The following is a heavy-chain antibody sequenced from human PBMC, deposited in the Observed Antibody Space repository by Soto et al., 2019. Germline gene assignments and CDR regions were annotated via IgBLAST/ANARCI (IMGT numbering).Heavy chain of an antibody. CDR2: IKQDGGQT. V-gene: IGHV3-7*01. CDR1: GFTFDSYW. Sequence: PGGSLRLSCAASGFTFDSYWMTWVRQAPGKGLEWVAHIKQDGGQTYYVDSVKGRFTISRDNAKTPLYLQMNSLRAEDTSVYFCARGGNGYENWPPYYYYGMDVWGQGTTVTVSS. D-gene: IGHD5-12*01. J-gene: IGHJ6*02. CDR3: ARGGNGYENWPPYYYYGMDV.